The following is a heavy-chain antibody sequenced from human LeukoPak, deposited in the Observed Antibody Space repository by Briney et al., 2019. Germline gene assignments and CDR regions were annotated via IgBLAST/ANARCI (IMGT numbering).Heavy chain of an antibody. J-gene: IGHJ4*02. CDR3: ARVKGPQISSSPLFDY. CDR1: GFTLCSYA. Sequence: GGSLRLSCAASGFTLCSYAMHWVRQAPGKGLEYVSAISSNGGSTYYANSVKGRFTISRDNSKNTLYLQMGSLRAEDMAVYYCARVKGPQISSSPLFDYWGQGTPVTVSS. D-gene: IGHD6-6*01. V-gene: IGHV3-64*01. CDR2: ISSNGGST.